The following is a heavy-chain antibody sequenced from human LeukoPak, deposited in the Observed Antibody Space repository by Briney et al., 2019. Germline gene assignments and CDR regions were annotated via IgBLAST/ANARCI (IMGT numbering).Heavy chain of an antibody. CDR2: ISSSGITI. D-gene: IGHD4-17*01. CDR1: GFTFSSYE. CDR3: ARGGGDYEDPFDI. Sequence: GGSLRLSCAASGFTFSSYEMNWVRQAPGKGLEWVSSISSSGITIYYADSVKGRFTISRDNAKNSLYLQMNSLRAEDTAVYYSARGGGDYEDPFDIWGQGTMVTVSS. J-gene: IGHJ3*02. V-gene: IGHV3-48*03.